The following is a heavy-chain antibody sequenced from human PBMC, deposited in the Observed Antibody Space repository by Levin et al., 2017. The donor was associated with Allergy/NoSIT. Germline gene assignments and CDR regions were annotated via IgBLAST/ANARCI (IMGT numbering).Heavy chain of an antibody. D-gene: IGHD2-2*02. CDR3: AKAACSSISCYRFDK. J-gene: IGHJ5*02. CDR2: ISGNGAST. CDR1: GFSFSTYA. V-gene: IGHV3-23*01. Sequence: GGSLRLSCAASGFSFSTYAMSWVRQAPGKGLDWVSSISGNGASTYYADSVKGRFTISRDNSKNTLYLQMNSLRAEDTAVYFCAKAACSSISCYRFDKWGQGALVTVSS.